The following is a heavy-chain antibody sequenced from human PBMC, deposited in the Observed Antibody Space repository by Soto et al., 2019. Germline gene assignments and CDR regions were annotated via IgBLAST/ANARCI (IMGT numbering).Heavy chain of an antibody. CDR1: GFTFRHYW. Sequence: GGSLRLSCAASGFTFRHYWMTWVRQAPGKGLEWVANIKDDGSEIYYVDSVKGRFTISRDNAKNSLFLQMNSLGAEDTAVYYCARDTNSSDTRDYYDALAFWGQGTLVTVSS. J-gene: IGHJ4*02. CDR2: IKDDGSEI. V-gene: IGHV3-7*01. D-gene: IGHD3-22*01. CDR3: ARDTNSSDTRDYYDALAF.